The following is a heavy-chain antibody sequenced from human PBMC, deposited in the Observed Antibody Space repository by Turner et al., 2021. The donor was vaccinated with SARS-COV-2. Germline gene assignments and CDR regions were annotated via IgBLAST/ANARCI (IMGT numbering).Heavy chain of an antibody. CDR2: IYPTGST. Sequence: QVQLQESGPGLVKPSETLFPTCTVSGDSISSDYWSWIRQPAGTGLAWIGRIYPTGSTNYNPSLKSRVTMSVDTSKNQFSLRLTSVTAADTAVYDCARHYGSGLDIWGQGTMVTVSS. D-gene: IGHD3-10*01. J-gene: IGHJ3*02. V-gene: IGHV4-4*07. CDR3: ARHYGSGLDI. CDR1: GDSISSDY.